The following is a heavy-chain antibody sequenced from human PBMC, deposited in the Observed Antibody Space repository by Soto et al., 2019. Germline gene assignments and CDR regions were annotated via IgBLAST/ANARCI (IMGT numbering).Heavy chain of an antibody. V-gene: IGHV3-30-3*01. CDR3: ARARGITIFGVVPLGDY. J-gene: IGHJ4*02. CDR1: GFTFSSYA. Sequence: QVQLVESGGGVVQPGRSLRLSCAASGFTFSSYAMHWVRQAPGKGLEWVAVISYDGSNKYYADSVKGRFTISRDNSKNTLYLQMKSLRAEDTAVYYCARARGITIFGVVPLGDYWGQGTLVTVSS. CDR2: ISYDGSNK. D-gene: IGHD3-3*01.